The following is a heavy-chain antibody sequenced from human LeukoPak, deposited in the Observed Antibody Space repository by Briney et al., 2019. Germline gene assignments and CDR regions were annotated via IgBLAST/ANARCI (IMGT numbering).Heavy chain of an antibody. CDR3: AKGTYYYGSTESTGSWYFDL. CDR2: ISYDGSNK. D-gene: IGHD3-10*01. CDR1: GFPFSSYG. J-gene: IGHJ2*01. V-gene: IGHV3-30*18. Sequence: PGRSLRLSCAATGFPFSSYGMHWVRQAPGKGLEWVAVISYDGSNKYYADSVKGRFTISRDNSKNTLYLQMNSLRAEDTAVYYCAKGTYYYGSTESTGSWYFDLWGRGTLVTVSS.